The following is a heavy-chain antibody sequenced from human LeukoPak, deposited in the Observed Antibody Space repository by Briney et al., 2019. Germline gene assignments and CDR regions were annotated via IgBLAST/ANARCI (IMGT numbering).Heavy chain of an antibody. V-gene: IGHV3-21*01. CDR3: ARVVGKVFKDINGYYFDY. CDR1: GFTFSSYS. Sequence: GGSLRLSCAASGFTFSSYSMNWVRQAPGKGLEWVSSISTTSTYIYYADSVKGRFAISRDNARDSLYLQMNSLRAEDSAVYFCARVVGKVFKDINGYYFDYWGQGILVTVSS. J-gene: IGHJ4*02. CDR2: ISTTSTYI. D-gene: IGHD2-15*01.